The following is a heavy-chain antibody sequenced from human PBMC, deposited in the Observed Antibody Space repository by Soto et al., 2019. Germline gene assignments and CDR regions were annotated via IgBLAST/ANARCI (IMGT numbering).Heavy chain of an antibody. CDR1: GFTFSDYY. CDR2: ISSSGSTI. V-gene: IGHV3-11*01. D-gene: IGHD5-12*01. J-gene: IGHJ4*02. Sequence: QVQLVESGGGLVKPGGSLRLSCAASGFTFSDYYLTWIRQAPGKGLEWVSYISSSGSTIYYADSVKGRFTISKDNARNSLYLQMNSLRAEHTCGYYCSRLKEWWLRGIDYWGQGALVTVAS. CDR3: SRLKEWWLRGIDY.